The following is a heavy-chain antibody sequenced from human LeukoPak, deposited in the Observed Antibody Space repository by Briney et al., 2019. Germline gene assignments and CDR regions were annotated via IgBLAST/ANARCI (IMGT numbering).Heavy chain of an antibody. CDR3: ASSVWRFGVYYYYYYMDV. J-gene: IGHJ6*03. V-gene: IGHV1-18*01. Sequence: GASVKVSCKASGYTFTSYGISWVRQAPGQGLEWMGWISAYNGNTNYAQKLQGRVTMTTDTSTSTAYMELRSLRAEDTAVYYCASSVWRFGVYYYYYYMDVWGKGTTVTVSS. D-gene: IGHD6-19*01. CDR1: GYTFTSYG. CDR2: ISAYNGNT.